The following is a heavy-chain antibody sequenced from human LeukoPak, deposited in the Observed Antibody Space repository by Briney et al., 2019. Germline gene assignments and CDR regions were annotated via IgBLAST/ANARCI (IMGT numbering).Heavy chain of an antibody. D-gene: IGHD6-19*01. CDR2: INHSGST. J-gene: IGHJ5*02. CDR3: ARRSIAVAGRRGGPLYNWFDP. V-gene: IGHV4-34*01. CDR1: GGSFSGYY. Sequence: PSETLSLTCAVYGGSFSGYYWSWIRQPPGKGLEWIGEINHSGSTNYNPSLKSRVTISVDTSKNQFSLKLSSVTAADTAVYYCARRSIAVAGRRGGPLYNWFDPWGQGTLVTVSS.